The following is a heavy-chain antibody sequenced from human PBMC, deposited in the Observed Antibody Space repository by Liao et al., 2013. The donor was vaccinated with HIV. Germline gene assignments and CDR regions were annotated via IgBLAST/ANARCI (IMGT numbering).Heavy chain of an antibody. CDR1: GGSISSYY. V-gene: IGHV4-4*07. D-gene: IGHD5-12*01. J-gene: IGHJ3*02. CDR3: ARDRELRGYSGYDWGDAFDI. Sequence: QVELQESGPGLVKPSETLSLTCTVSGGSISSYYWSWIRQPAGKGLEWIGRIYTSGSTNYKPSLKSRVTMSVDKSKNQFSLKLSSVTAADTAVYYCARDRELRGYSGYDWGDAFDIWGQGTNGHRLF. CDR2: IYTSGST.